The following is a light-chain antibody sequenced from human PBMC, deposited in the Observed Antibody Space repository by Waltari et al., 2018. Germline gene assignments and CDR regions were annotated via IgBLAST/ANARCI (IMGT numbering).Light chain of an antibody. CDR2: DAS. V-gene: IGKV1-33*01. CDR3: QQYDNLPLT. Sequence: DIQMTQSPSSLSASVGDRVTITCQASQDISNYLNCYQQKPGKAPKLLIYDASNLETGVPSRFSGSVSGTDFTFTISSLQPEDIATYYCQQYDNLPLTFGQGTRLEIK. CDR1: QDISNY. J-gene: IGKJ5*01.